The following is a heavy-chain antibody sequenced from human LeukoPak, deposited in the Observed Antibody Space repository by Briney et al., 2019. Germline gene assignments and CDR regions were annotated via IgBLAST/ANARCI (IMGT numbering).Heavy chain of an antibody. CDR2: ISYDGSNK. V-gene: IGHV3-30*03. CDR3: ARDLYRIVVVPHYFDY. D-gene: IGHD3-22*01. Sequence: GGSLRLSCAASGFTFSTYGMHWVRQAPGKGLEWVAVISYDGSNKYYADSVKGRFTISRDNSKNTLYLQMNSLRAEDTAVYYCARDLYRIVVVPHYFDYWGQGTLVTVSS. J-gene: IGHJ4*02. CDR1: GFTFSTYG.